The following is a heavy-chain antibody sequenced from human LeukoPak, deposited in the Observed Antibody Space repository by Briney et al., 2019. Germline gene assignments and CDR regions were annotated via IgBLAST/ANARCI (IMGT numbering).Heavy chain of an antibody. D-gene: IGHD3-9*01. CDR2: ISSSGSTI. CDR1: GFTISSYG. CDR3: ARYDILTGYPYYFDY. Sequence: GGSLRLSCAASGFTISSYGMHWVRQAPGKGLEWVSYISSSGSTIYYADSVKGRFTISRDNAKNSLYLQMNSLRAEDTAVYYCARYDILTGYPYYFDYWGQGTLVTVSS. V-gene: IGHV3-48*04. J-gene: IGHJ4*02.